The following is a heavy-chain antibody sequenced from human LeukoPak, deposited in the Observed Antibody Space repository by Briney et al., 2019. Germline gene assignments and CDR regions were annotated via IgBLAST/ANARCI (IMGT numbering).Heavy chain of an antibody. V-gene: IGHV3-64*04. D-gene: IGHD3-10*01. J-gene: IGHJ4*02. CDR2: ISSNGGST. CDR1: GFTFSSYA. CDR3: ATDGSGNMFFDY. Sequence: PGGSLRLSCAASGFTFSSYAMHWARQAPGKGLEYVSAISSNGGSTYYADSVKGRFTISRDNSNNTLYLQMNSLRAEDTAVYYCATDGSGNMFFDYWGQGTLVTVSS.